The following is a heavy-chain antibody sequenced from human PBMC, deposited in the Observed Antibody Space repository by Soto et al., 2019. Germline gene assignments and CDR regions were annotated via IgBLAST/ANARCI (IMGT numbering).Heavy chain of an antibody. CDR3: AIEGDCSGGSCYSSDAFDI. CDR1: GGSISSYY. D-gene: IGHD2-15*01. Sequence: QVQLQESGPGLVKPSETLSLTCTVSGGSISSYYWSWIRQPPGKGLEWIGYIYYSGGTNYNPSLKGPVAISVDTSKSQFSLKLSSVTAADTAVYYCAIEGDCSGGSCYSSDAFDIWGQGTMVTVSS. J-gene: IGHJ3*02. CDR2: IYYSGGT. V-gene: IGHV4-59*01.